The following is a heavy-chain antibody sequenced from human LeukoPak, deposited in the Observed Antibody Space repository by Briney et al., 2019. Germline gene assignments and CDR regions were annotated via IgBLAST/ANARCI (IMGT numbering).Heavy chain of an antibody. CDR2: IYYSGST. Sequence: SETLSLTCTVSGGSISSYYWSWIRQPPGKGLEWIGYIYYSGSTNYNPSLKSRVTISVDTSKNQFSLKLSSVTAADTAVYYCARGLFNDFRSGYPFDYWGQGTLVTVSS. J-gene: IGHJ4*02. V-gene: IGHV4-59*01. D-gene: IGHD3-3*01. CDR1: GGSISSYY. CDR3: ARGLFNDFRSGYPFDY.